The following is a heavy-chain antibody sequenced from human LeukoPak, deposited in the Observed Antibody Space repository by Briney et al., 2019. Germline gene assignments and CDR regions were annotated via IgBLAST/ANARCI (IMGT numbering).Heavy chain of an antibody. Sequence: PSETLSLTCTVSGGSISNYYWSWIRQPAGKGLEWIRRIYTSGSTNYNPSLKSRVTLSVDTSKTQFSLKLSSVTAADTAVYYCARERYFGSGSLLYYYGMDVWGKGTTVTVSS. CDR2: IYTSGST. J-gene: IGHJ6*04. CDR1: GGSISNYY. CDR3: ARERYFGSGSLLYYYGMDV. D-gene: IGHD3-10*01. V-gene: IGHV4-4*07.